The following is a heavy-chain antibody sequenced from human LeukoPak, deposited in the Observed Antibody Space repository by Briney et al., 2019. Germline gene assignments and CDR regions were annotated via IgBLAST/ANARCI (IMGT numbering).Heavy chain of an antibody. Sequence: GGSLRLSCAASGFTFDDYAMHWVRQAPGKGLEWVSGISWNSGSIGYADSVKGRFTISRDNAKNSLYLQMNSLRAEDMAVYYCAKDRYSSGWSPDYWGQGTLVTVSS. CDR2: ISWNSGSI. CDR1: GFTFDDYA. J-gene: IGHJ4*02. CDR3: AKDRYSSGWSPDY. D-gene: IGHD6-19*01. V-gene: IGHV3-9*03.